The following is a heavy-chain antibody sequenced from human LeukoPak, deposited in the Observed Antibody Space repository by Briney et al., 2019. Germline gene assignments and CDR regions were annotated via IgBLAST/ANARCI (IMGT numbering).Heavy chain of an antibody. CDR1: GGSISSGGYY. J-gene: IGHJ4*02. D-gene: IGHD6-13*01. CDR3: ASTIAAASGGFDY. Sequence: PSETLSLTCTVSGGSISSGGYYWSWIRQHPGTGLEWIGYIYYSGSTYYNPSLKSRVTISVDTSKNQFSLKLSSVTAADTAVYYCASTIAAASGGFDYWGQGTLVTVSS. CDR2: IYYSGST. V-gene: IGHV4-31*03.